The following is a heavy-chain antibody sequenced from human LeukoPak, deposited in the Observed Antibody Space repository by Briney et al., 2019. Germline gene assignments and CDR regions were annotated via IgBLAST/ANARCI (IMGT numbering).Heavy chain of an antibody. Sequence: GGSLRLSCAASGFTFSDYEMNWVRQAPGRGLEWLSYVSSGGYTAYYADSVKGRFPISRESPKNSVYLQMHSLRAQDTGLYYCARSKRDIVSSIGYWGQGTLVAVSS. CDR1: GFTFSDYE. D-gene: IGHD5/OR15-5a*01. J-gene: IGHJ4*02. V-gene: IGHV3-48*03. CDR3: ARSKRDIVSSIGY. CDR2: VSSGGYTA.